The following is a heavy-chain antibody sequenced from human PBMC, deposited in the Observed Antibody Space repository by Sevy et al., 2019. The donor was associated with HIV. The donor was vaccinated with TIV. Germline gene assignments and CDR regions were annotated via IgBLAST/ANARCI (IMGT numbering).Heavy chain of an antibody. CDR2: IKSKTDGGTT. V-gene: IGHV3-15*01. CDR1: GFTFSNAW. Sequence: GGSLRLSCAASGFTFSNAWMSWVRQAPGKGLEWVGRIKSKTDGGTTDNAAPVKGRFTISRDDSKNTLYLQMNSLKTEDTAVYYCTTDLSWYYSGSGTNRLHRPGRYYMDVWGKGTTVTVSS. D-gene: IGHD3-10*01. J-gene: IGHJ6*03. CDR3: TTDLSWYYSGSGTNRLHRPGRYYMDV.